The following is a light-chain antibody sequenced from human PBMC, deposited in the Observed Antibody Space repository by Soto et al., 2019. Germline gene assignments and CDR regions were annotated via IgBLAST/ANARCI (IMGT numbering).Light chain of an antibody. Sequence: EIVMTQSPATLSLSQGQRATLSCRASQSVSSKLAWYQQRPGQAPRLLIYSASTLQSGVPSRFSGSGSGTDFTLTISSLQPEDFATYYCQESYTALWGTFGEGTKVDI. CDR1: QSVSSK. CDR3: QESYTALWGT. V-gene: IGKV3-15*01. J-gene: IGKJ1*01. CDR2: SAS.